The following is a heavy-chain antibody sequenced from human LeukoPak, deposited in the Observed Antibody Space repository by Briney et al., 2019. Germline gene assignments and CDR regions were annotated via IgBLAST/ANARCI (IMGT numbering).Heavy chain of an antibody. CDR1: GFPFSSHG. J-gene: IGHJ4*02. V-gene: IGHV3-23*01. D-gene: IGHD2-15*01. Sequence: GGSLRLSRAASGFPFSSHGMSWVRQAPGKGLEWVSGIIGGGGSTYYADSVKGRFTISGDNSRNSLYLQMNSLRAEDTAVYYCANSFGIAAPFGYFDYWGQGTLVTVSS. CDR2: IIGGGGST. CDR3: ANSFGIAAPFGYFDY.